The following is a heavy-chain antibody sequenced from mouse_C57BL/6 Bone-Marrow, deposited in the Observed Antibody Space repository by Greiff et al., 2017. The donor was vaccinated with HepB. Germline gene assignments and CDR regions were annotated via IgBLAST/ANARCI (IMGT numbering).Heavy chain of an antibody. D-gene: IGHD2-13*01. CDR2: ILPGSGST. Sequence: QVQLQQSGAELMKPGASVKLSCKATGYTFTGYWIEWVKQRPGHGLEWIGEILPGSGSTNYNEKFKVKATFTVDTSSNTADVQLSSLTTEESAIYYCARWGPDLSYGDGAWFAYWGQGTLVTVSA. J-gene: IGHJ3*01. CDR3: ARWGPDLSYGDGAWFAY. V-gene: IGHV1-9*01. CDR1: GYTFTGYW.